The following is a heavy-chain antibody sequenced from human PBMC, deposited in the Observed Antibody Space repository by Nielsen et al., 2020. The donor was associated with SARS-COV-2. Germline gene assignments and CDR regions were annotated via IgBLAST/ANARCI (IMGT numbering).Heavy chain of an antibody. Sequence: GESLKISCAASGFSFRTSWMNWVRQAPGKGLEWVSYISAGSATIYYADSVKGRFTISRDNVKNSLYLQLSSLSAEDTAVYYCARSPFHRSSWYGMDVWGQGTTVTVSS. CDR1: GFSFRTSW. J-gene: IGHJ6*02. CDR3: ARSPFHRSSWYGMDV. D-gene: IGHD6-13*01. CDR2: ISAGSATI. V-gene: IGHV3-48*01.